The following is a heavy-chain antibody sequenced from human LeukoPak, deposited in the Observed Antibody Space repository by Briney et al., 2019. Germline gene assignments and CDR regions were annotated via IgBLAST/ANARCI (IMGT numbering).Heavy chain of an antibody. V-gene: IGHV3-23*01. J-gene: IGHJ4*02. CDR2: ISGSGGST. Sequence: PGGSLRLSCAASGFTFSDYYMSWIRQAPGKGLEWVSAISGSGGSTYYADSVKGRFTISRDNSKNTLYLQMNSLRAEDTAVYYCAKDLRKPVYDSWSGYYYDYWGQGTLVTVSS. CDR1: GFTFSDYY. CDR3: AKDLRKPVYDSWSGYYYDY. D-gene: IGHD3-3*01.